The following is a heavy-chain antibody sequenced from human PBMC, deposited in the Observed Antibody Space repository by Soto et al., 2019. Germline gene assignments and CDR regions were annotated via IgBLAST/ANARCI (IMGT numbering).Heavy chain of an antibody. CDR3: AHRRTVRGVTNFDY. D-gene: IGHD3-10*01. Sequence: QITLKESGPTLVKPTQTLTLTCTFSGFSLSTNEVGVGWIRQPPGKALEWLALIYWDDEKRYRPSLKSRLTITEDTSKNQVVLTMTNMDPVDTATYYCAHRRTVRGVTNFDYWGQGILVTVSS. V-gene: IGHV2-5*02. CDR2: IYWDDEK. CDR1: GFSLSTNEVG. J-gene: IGHJ4*02.